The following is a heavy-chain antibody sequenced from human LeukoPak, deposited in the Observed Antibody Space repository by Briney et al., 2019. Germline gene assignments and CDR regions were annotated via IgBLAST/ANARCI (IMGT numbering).Heavy chain of an antibody. CDR1: GFTFSNYA. Sequence: GGSLRLSCVGYGFTFSNYAMTWVRKVPAKGLEWVSSIIFGGGYTFYANSVKRHFTISRDNSRSTLYLQMNNLRAEDTALYYCAKRIDTRGSTHYHDYWGQGTLVTVSS. D-gene: IGHD3-22*01. CDR3: AKRIDTRGSTHYHDY. J-gene: IGHJ4*02. V-gene: IGHV3-23*01. CDR2: IIFGGGYT.